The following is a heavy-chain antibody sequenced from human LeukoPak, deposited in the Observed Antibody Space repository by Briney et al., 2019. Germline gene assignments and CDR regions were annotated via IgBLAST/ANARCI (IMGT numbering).Heavy chain of an antibody. CDR2: IYPGDSDT. CDR3: ARLGSKRPYYYYYMDV. CDR1: GYSFTSYW. J-gene: IGHJ6*03. D-gene: IGHD1-14*01. Sequence: GESLKISCKGSGYSFTSYWIGWVRQMPGKGLEWMGIIYPGDSDTRYSPSFQGQVTISADKSISTAYLQWSSLKASDTAMYYCARLGSKRPYYYYYMDVWGKGTTVIVSS. V-gene: IGHV5-51*01.